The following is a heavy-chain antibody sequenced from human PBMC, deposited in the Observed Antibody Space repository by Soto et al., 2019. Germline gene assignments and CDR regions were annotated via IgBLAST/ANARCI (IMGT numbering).Heavy chain of an antibody. CDR3: ARVLGGMATVPFDY. CDR2: ISYEGSNK. D-gene: IGHD4-4*01. V-gene: IGHV3-30-3*01. J-gene: IGHJ4*02. CDR1: GFTFSSYA. Sequence: GGSLRLSCAASGFTFSSYAMHWVRQAPGTGLEWVAVISYEGSNKYYADSVKGRFTISRDNSKNTLYLQMNSLRTEDTAVYYCARVLGGMATVPFDYWGQGALVTVS.